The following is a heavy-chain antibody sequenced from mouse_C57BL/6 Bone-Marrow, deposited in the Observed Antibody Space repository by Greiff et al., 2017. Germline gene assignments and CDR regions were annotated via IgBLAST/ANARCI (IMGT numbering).Heavy chain of an antibody. Sequence: VQLQQPGAELVKPGASVKMSCKASGYTFTSYWLTWVKQRPGQGLEWIGDIYPGSGSTNYNGKFKSKATLTVDTSSSTAYMQLSSLTSEDSAVYYCARPVPYFDVWGTGTTVTVSS. D-gene: IGHD1-1*01. CDR2: IYPGSGST. CDR3: ARPVPYFDV. J-gene: IGHJ1*03. CDR1: GYTFTSYW. V-gene: IGHV1-55*01.